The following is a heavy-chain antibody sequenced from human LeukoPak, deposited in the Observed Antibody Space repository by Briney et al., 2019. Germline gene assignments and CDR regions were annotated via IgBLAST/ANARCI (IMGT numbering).Heavy chain of an antibody. D-gene: IGHD1-7*01. Sequence: SETLSLTCAVYGGSFSGYYWSWIRQPPGKGLEWIGEINHSGSTNYNPSLKSRVTISVDTSKNQFSLKLSSVTAADTAVYYCARVLFNGWNYDGRPVSIDYWGQGTLVTVSS. J-gene: IGHJ4*02. CDR3: ARVLFNGWNYDGRPVSIDY. CDR2: INHSGST. CDR1: GGSFSGYY. V-gene: IGHV4-34*01.